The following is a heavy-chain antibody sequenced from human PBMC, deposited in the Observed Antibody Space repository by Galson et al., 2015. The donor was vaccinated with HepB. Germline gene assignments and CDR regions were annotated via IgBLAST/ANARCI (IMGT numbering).Heavy chain of an antibody. Sequence: SLRLSCAASGFTFSSYSMNWVRQAPGKGLEWVSSISSSSSYIYYADSVKGRFTISRDNAKNSLYLQMNSLRAEDTAVYYCARAWGEQWLTPGGYWGQGTLVTVSS. V-gene: IGHV3-21*01. CDR3: ARAWGEQWLTPGGY. J-gene: IGHJ4*02. CDR2: ISSSSSYI. D-gene: IGHD6-19*01. CDR1: GFTFSSYS.